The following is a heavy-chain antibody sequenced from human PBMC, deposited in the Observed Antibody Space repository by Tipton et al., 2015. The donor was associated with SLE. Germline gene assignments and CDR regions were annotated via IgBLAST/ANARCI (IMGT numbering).Heavy chain of an antibody. D-gene: IGHD2-2*01. J-gene: IGHJ4*02. CDR3: ARDCSSTSCQFI. V-gene: IGHV4-31*03. Sequence: TLSLTCTVSGGSISSHYWSWIRQHPGKGLEWIGYIYYSGSTYYNPSLKSRVTISVDTSKNQFSLKLSSVTAADTAVYYCARDCSSTSCQFIWGQGTLVTVSS. CDR2: IYYSGST. CDR1: GGSISSHY.